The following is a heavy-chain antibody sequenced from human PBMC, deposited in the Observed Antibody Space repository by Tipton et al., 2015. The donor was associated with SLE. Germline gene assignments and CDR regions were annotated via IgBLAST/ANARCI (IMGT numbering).Heavy chain of an antibody. D-gene: IGHD6-19*01. Sequence: LRLSCTVSGGSISSGSYYWSWIRQPAGKGLEWIGRIYTSGSTNYNPSLKSRVTISVDTSKNQFSLKLSSVTAADTAVYYCARGRIAVAGNHFDYWGQGTLVTVSS. CDR3: ARGRIAVAGNHFDY. J-gene: IGHJ4*02. CDR2: IYTSGST. CDR1: GGSISSGSYY. V-gene: IGHV4-61*02.